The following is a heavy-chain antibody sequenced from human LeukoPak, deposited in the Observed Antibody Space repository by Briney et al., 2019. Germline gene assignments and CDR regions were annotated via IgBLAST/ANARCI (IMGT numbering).Heavy chain of an antibody. CDR1: GFTFSNYG. CDR2: ISGSGAGT. V-gene: IGHV3-23*01. J-gene: IGHJ4*02. CDR3: ARDPSGSGPDFDF. D-gene: IGHD6-19*01. Sequence: GGSLRLSCAASGFTFSNYGMNWVRQAPGKGLEWVSGISGSGAGTYYADSVRGRFTISRDNSKNTLYLQMNSLRPEDTAVYYCARDPSGSGPDFDFWGQGTLVTVSS.